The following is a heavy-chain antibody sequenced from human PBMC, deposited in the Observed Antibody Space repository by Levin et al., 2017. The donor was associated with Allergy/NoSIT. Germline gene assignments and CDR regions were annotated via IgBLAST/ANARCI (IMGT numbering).Heavy chain of an antibody. CDR1: GFTFSSYA. CDR2: ISYDGSNK. Sequence: GESLKISCAASGFTFSSYAMHWVRQAPGKGLEWVAVISYDGSNKYYADSVKGRFTISRDNSKNTLYLQMNSLRAEDTAVYYCARDRVGSSWSYYFDYWGQGTLVTVSS. D-gene: IGHD6-13*01. V-gene: IGHV3-30-3*01. CDR3: ARDRVGSSWSYYFDY. J-gene: IGHJ4*02.